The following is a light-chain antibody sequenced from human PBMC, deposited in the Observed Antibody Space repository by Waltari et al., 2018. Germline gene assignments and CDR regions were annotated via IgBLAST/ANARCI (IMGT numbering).Light chain of an antibody. Sequence: DIVMTQSPLSLPVTPGEPASISCRPSRSLLHSNGYNYLDWYLQKTGQSPQLLIYLGSNRASGVPDRFSGSGSGTDFTLKISRVEAEDVGVYYCMQALQAPLTFGGGTKVEIK. CDR2: LGS. V-gene: IGKV2-28*01. CDR3: MQALQAPLT. CDR1: RSLLHSNGYNY. J-gene: IGKJ4*01.